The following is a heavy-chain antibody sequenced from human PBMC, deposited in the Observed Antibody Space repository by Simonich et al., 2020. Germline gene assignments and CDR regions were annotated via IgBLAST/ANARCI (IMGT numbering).Heavy chain of an antibody. CDR1: GGSFSGYY. V-gene: IGHV4-34*01. J-gene: IGHJ3*02. CDR2: INHSGST. D-gene: IGHD3-16*01. CDR3: ARPLGIVWAFDI. Sequence: QVQLQQWGAGLLKPSETLSLTCAVYGGSFSGYYWSWIRPPPGKGLGWIGEINHSGSTNYNPSLKSRVTISVDTSKNQFSLKLSSVTAADTAVYYCARPLGIVWAFDIWGQGTMVTVSS.